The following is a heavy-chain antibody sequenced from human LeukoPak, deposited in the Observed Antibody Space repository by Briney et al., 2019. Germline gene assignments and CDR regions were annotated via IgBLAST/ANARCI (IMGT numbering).Heavy chain of an antibody. J-gene: IGHJ6*04. Sequence: GGSLRLSCAASGFTFSSYGMHWVRQAPGKGLEWVAVIWYDGSNKYYADSVKGRFTISRDNSKNTLYLQMNSLRAEDTAVYYCARDLTWELQLRAGMDVWGKGTTVTVSS. CDR2: IWYDGSNK. CDR3: ARDLTWELQLRAGMDV. V-gene: IGHV3-33*01. D-gene: IGHD1-26*01. CDR1: GFTFSSYG.